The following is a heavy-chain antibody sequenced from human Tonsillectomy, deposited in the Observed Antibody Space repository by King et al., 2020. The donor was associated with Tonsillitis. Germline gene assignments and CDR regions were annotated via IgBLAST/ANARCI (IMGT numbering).Heavy chain of an antibody. V-gene: IGHV4-39*01. Sequence: QLQESGPGLVKPSETLSLTCTVSGGSISSSSYYWGWIRQPPGKGLEWIGSIYYSGSTYYNPSLKSRVTMSVDTSNNQFSLKLSSVTAAETAVYYCARGSRLGIYYVDYCGQGTLVTVSS. CDR1: GGSISSSSYY. J-gene: IGHJ4*02. CDR3: ARGSRLGIYYVDY. D-gene: IGHD3-22*01. CDR2: IYYSGST.